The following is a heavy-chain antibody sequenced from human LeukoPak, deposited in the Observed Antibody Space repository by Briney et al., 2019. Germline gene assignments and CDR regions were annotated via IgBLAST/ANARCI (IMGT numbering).Heavy chain of an antibody. D-gene: IGHD5-18*01. V-gene: IGHV4-34*01. Sequence: SETLSLTCAVYGGSFSGYYWSWIRQPPGKGLEWIGEINHSGSTNYNPSLKSRVTISVDTSKNQFSLKLSSVTAADTAVYYCARGEALIQLWLVYWGQGTLVTVSS. CDR3: ARGEALIQLWLVY. J-gene: IGHJ4*02. CDR2: INHSGST. CDR1: GGSFSGYY.